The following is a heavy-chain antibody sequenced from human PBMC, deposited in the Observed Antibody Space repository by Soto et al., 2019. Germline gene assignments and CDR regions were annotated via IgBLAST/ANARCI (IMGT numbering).Heavy chain of an antibody. CDR2: ISYDGSNK. Sequence: QVQLVESGGGVVQPGRSLRLSCAASGFTFSSYGIHWVRQAPGKGLEWVAVISYDGSNKYYADSVKGRFTISRDISKNTLYLQMNSLRAEDTAVYYCAKDHYDTLTGYYGPDYWGQGTLVTVSS. V-gene: IGHV3-30*18. D-gene: IGHD3-9*01. CDR3: AKDHYDTLTGYYGPDY. J-gene: IGHJ4*02. CDR1: GFTFSSYG.